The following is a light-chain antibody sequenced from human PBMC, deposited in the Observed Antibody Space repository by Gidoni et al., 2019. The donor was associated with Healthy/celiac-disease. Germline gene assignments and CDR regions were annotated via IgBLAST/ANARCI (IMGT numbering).Light chain of an antibody. CDR2: DAS. V-gene: IGKV3-11*01. Sequence: EIVLTQSPATLSLSQGEGATLSCRASQSVDSYLAWYQQKPGQAPRLLIYDASNRATGIPARFSGSGSGTDFTLTISSLESEDFAVYYCQQRSNWPKTFXQXTKVEFK. J-gene: IGKJ1*01. CDR1: QSVDSY. CDR3: QQRSNWPKT.